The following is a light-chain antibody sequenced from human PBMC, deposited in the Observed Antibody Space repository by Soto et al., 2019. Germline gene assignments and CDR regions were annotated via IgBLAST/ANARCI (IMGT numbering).Light chain of an antibody. Sequence: EIGLTQSPGTLSLSPGEGASLSCRASQTITNDYLAWYQQRPGQAPRLLIYGASSRATGIPDRFSGSGSGTDFTLTISRLEPEDFAVYYCQLYGRSRRATFGQGTRLEIK. CDR3: QLYGRSRRAT. CDR1: QTITNDY. V-gene: IGKV3-20*01. CDR2: GAS. J-gene: IGKJ5*01.